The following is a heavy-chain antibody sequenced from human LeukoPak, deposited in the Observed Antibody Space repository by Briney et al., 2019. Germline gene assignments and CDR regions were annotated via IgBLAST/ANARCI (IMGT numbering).Heavy chain of an antibody. CDR1: GGSISSSSYY. CDR2: IYYSGST. Sequence: SETLSLTCTVSGGSISSSSYYWGWIRQPPGKGLEWIGSIYYSGSTNYNPSLKSRVTMSVDTSKNQFSLKLSSVTAADTAVYYCARAGNYYGSGFYNWFDPWGQGTLVTVSS. V-gene: IGHV4-39*07. D-gene: IGHD3-10*01. CDR3: ARAGNYYGSGFYNWFDP. J-gene: IGHJ5*02.